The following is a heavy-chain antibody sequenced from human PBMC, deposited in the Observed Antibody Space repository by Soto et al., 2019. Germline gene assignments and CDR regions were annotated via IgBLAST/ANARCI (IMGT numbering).Heavy chain of an antibody. J-gene: IGHJ4*02. V-gene: IGHV3-23*01. CDR1: GFTFTYYA. CDR2: ISANGQGI. CDR3: AQDRDYPRYKFHY. Sequence: GGSLRLSCTASGFTFTYYAFSWVRQAPGMGLEWVSAISANGQGIYYADSVRGRFTISRDNSKNTVFLHMDSLRAEDTAVYYCAQDRDYPRYKFHYSGQATLVTVST. D-gene: IGHD1-1*01.